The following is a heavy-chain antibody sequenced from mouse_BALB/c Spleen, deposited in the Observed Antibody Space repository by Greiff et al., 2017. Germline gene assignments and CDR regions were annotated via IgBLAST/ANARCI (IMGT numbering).Heavy chain of an antibody. CDR3: ARWGVRMSYFDY. V-gene: IGHV1-18*01. CDR2: INPNNGGT. D-gene: IGHD2-14*01. CDR1: GYTFTDYN. J-gene: IGHJ2*01. Sequence: VQLQQSGPELVKPGASVKLPCKASGYTFTDYNMDWVKQSHGKSLEWIGDINPNNGGTIYNQKFKGKATLTVDKSSSTAYMELRSLTSEDTAVYYCARWGVRMSYFDYWGQGTTLTVSS.